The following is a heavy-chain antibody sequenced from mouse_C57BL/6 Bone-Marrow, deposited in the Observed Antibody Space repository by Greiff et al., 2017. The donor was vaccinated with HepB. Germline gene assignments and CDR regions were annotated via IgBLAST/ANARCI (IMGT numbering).Heavy chain of an antibody. D-gene: IGHD2-5*01. CDR3: ARHDYSKRDYAMDY. Sequence: VQGVESGPGLVAPSQSLSITCTVSGFSLTSYGVHWVRQPPGKGLEWLVVIWSDGSTTYNSALKSRLSISKDNSKSQVFLKMNSLQTDDTAMYYCARHDYSKRDYAMDYWGQGTSVTVSS. CDR1: GFSLTSYG. CDR2: IWSDGST. J-gene: IGHJ4*01. V-gene: IGHV2-6-1*01.